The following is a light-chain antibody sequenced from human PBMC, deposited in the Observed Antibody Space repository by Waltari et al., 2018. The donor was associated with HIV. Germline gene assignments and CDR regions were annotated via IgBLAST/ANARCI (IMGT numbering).Light chain of an antibody. CDR3: QQYYSLGPT. V-gene: IGKV4-1*01. J-gene: IGKJ4*01. CDR1: RTIVYSSDNRNC. CDR2: WAS. Sequence: DIVMTQSPNSLDVSLGERATINCRSSRTIVYSSDNRNCLAWYQQKPGQPPKVLIYWASTRASGVPDRFSGSGSGTNFSLTISTLQPDDVALYYCQQYYSLGPTFGGGTKVEIK.